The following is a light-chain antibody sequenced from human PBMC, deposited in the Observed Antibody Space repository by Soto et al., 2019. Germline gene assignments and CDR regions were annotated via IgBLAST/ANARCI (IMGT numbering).Light chain of an antibody. J-gene: IGKJ5*01. Sequence: DIQMTQSPSSLSASVGDSLTITCRASQYISTYLNWYQQKPGKAPKLLIYDASNLETGVPSRFSGSGSGTGFTFTISSLQPEDIATYYCQQYDNRPITFGQGTRLEIK. CDR1: QYISTY. CDR3: QQYDNRPIT. V-gene: IGKV1-33*01. CDR2: DAS.